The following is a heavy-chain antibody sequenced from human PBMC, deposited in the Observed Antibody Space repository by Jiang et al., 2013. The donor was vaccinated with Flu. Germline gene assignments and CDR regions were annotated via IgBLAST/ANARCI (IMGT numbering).Heavy chain of an antibody. Sequence: SKAWMSWVRQAPGKGLEWVGRIKSKTDGGTRDFAAPVKGRFSISRDDSKNSLYLQMDSLKIEDTAVYYCATGLGKSDFDYWGQGTLVTVSS. D-gene: IGHD7-27*01. V-gene: IGHV3-15*01. J-gene: IGHJ4*02. CDR1: SKAW. CDR2: IKSKTDGGTR. CDR3: ATGLGKSDFDY.